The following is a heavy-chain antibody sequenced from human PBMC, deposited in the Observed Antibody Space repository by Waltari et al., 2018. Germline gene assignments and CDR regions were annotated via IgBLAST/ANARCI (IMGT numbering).Heavy chain of an antibody. CDR3: ARHQYNWNYDDAFDI. CDR2: IYHSRST. Sequence: QVQLQESGPGLVTPSETLSLTCAVSGYSFSSGSSWGWIRHTPGKGLECIGSIYHSRSTYYNPSLKSRVTISVDTSKNQFSLKLSSVTAADTAVYYCARHQYNWNYDDAFDIWGQGTMVTVSS. V-gene: IGHV4-38-2*01. D-gene: IGHD1-1*01. CDR1: GYSFSSGSS. J-gene: IGHJ3*02.